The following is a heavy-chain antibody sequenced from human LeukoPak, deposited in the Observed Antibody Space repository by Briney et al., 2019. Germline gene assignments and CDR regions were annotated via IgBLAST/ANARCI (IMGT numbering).Heavy chain of an antibody. CDR3: ARAREVRLMVVIALDY. Sequence: ASVKVSCKASGGTFSSYAISWVRQAPGQGLEWMGGIIPILGTANYAQKFQGRVTITADESTSTAYMELSSLRSEDTAVYYCARAREVRLMVVIALDYWGQGTLVTVSS. J-gene: IGHJ4*02. CDR2: IIPILGTA. D-gene: IGHD2-21*01. V-gene: IGHV1-69*01. CDR1: GGTFSSYA.